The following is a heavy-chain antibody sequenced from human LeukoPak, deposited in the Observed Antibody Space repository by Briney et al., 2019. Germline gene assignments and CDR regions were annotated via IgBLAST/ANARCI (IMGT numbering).Heavy chain of an antibody. CDR3: ASFGGLDAFDI. J-gene: IGHJ3*02. D-gene: IGHD3-16*01. CDR1: GFTFSDYS. Sequence: PGGSLRLSCAASGFTFSDYSVHWVRQPPGKGLEWIGEIYHSGSTNYNPSLKSRVTISVDKSKNQFSLKLSSVTAADTAVYYCASFGGLDAFDIWGQGTMVTVSS. CDR2: IYHSGST. V-gene: IGHV4-4*02.